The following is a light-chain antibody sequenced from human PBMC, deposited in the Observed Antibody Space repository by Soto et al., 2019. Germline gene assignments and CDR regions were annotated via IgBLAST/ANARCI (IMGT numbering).Light chain of an antibody. Sequence: QPALTQPASVSGSPGQSITISCTGTSSEVGGYNYVSWYQQHPGKAPKLMIYDVSNRPSGVSNRFSGSKSGNTASLTISGLQAEDEADYYCSSYTSSSTLVFGGGTKLTVL. CDR2: DVS. J-gene: IGLJ2*01. CDR3: SSYTSSSTLV. CDR1: SSEVGGYNY. V-gene: IGLV2-14*01.